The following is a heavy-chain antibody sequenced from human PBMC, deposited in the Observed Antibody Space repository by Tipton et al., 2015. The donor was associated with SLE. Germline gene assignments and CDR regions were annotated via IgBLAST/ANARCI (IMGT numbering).Heavy chain of an antibody. V-gene: IGHV4-59*11. Sequence: TLSLTCTVSGGSISSHYWSWIRQPPGKGLEWIGFIDYSGSTNYNPSLKSRVTISVDTSKNQFSLKLKSVTAADTAVYYCARGRIVVVPAARGFDYWGQGTLVTVSS. CDR3: ARGRIVVVPAARGFDY. CDR2: IDYSGST. J-gene: IGHJ4*02. CDR1: GGSISSHY. D-gene: IGHD2-2*01.